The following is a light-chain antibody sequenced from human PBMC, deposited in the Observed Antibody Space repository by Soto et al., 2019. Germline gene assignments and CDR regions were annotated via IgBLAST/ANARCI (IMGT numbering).Light chain of an antibody. CDR3: QQLNGYPIT. V-gene: IGKV1-9*01. J-gene: IGKJ3*01. Sequence: IQLTQSPSSLSASVGDRVTITCRAIQGISSYLAWYQQKPGKAPNLLIYAASTLHSGVPSRFSGSGSGTDFTLRIYGLQPEDFATYYCQQLNGYPITCGPGTKVDIQ. CDR2: AAS. CDR1: QGISSY.